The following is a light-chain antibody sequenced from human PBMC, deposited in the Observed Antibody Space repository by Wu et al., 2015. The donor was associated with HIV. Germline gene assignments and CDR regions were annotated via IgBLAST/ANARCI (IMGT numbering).Light chain of an antibody. CDR3: QQYGRSPGT. V-gene: IGKV3-20*01. CDR2: GAS. J-gene: IGKJ2*01. Sequence: EIVLTQSPGTLSLSAGDRVTLSCRASQSVSNSYLAWYQQRPGQALRLLIYGASSRATGIPDRFSGSGSGTDFSLSISRLEPEDCAVYFCQQYGRSPGTFGQGTKLEIK. CDR1: QSVSNSY.